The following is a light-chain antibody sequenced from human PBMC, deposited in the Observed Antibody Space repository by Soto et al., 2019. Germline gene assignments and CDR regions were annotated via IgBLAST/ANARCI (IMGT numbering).Light chain of an antibody. J-gene: IGKJ1*01. CDR2: KAS. CDR3: QQYNSSPWT. Sequence: DIQMTQSPSTLSASVGDRVTITCRASQSISSWLAWYQQKPGKAPKLLIYKASSLESGVPSRFSGSGSGTEFTLTISSLQPDDFATYYGQQYNSSPWTFGQGTKGEIK. CDR1: QSISSW. V-gene: IGKV1-5*03.